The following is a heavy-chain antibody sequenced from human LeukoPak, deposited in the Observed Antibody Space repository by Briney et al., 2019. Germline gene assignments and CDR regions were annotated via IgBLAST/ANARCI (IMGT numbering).Heavy chain of an antibody. D-gene: IGHD3-10*01. CDR3: ARGGSGSYYAFDI. J-gene: IGHJ3*02. CDR2: IWYDGSNK. Sequence: GGSLRLSCAASGFTFSSYGMHWVRQAPGKGLEWVAVIWYDGSNKYYADSVKGRFTIPRDNSKNTLYLQMNSLRAEDTAVYYCARGGSGSYYAFDIWGQGTMVTVSS. V-gene: IGHV3-33*01. CDR1: GFTFSSYG.